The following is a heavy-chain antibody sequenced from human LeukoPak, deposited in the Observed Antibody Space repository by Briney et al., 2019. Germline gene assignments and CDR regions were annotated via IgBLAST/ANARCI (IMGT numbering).Heavy chain of an antibody. V-gene: IGHV3-21*01. CDR2: ISSTSSRYI. CDR1: GFTFSTYS. D-gene: IGHD3-9*01. CDR3: ARLGILTGYYST. Sequence: GGSLRLSCVASGFTFSTYSMNWVRQAPGKGLEWVSCISSTSSRYIYYADSVKGRFTISRDNAKNSLYLQMNSLRAEDTAVYYCARLGILTGYYSTWGQGTLVTVSS. J-gene: IGHJ5*02.